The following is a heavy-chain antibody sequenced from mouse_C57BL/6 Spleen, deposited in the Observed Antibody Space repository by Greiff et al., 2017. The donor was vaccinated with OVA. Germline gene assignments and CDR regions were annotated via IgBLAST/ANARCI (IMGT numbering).Heavy chain of an antibody. CDR1: GFTFSSYA. CDR3: TRDGATVVYDY. Sequence: EVKLVASGAGLVKPGGSLQLSCAASGFTFSSYAMSWVRQTPEKRLEWVAYISSGGDYIYYADTVKGRFTISRDNARNTLYLQMSSLKSEDTAMYYCTRDGATVVYDYWGQGTTLTVSS. CDR2: ISSGGDYI. D-gene: IGHD1-1*01. J-gene: IGHJ2*01. V-gene: IGHV5-9-1*02.